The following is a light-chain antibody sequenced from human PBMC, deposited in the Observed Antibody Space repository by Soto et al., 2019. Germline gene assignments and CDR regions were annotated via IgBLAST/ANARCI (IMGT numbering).Light chain of an antibody. V-gene: IGKV1-5*01. J-gene: IGKJ1*01. Sequence: DIQMTQSPSTLSASVGDRVTLTCRASQTIGSWLAWYQKKPGIAPKLLIYDASSLESGVPSRFSGNGSGTEFTLTISSLQPDDVATYYCQQYNSYPWTFGQGTKVEIK. CDR1: QTIGSW. CDR3: QQYNSYPWT. CDR2: DAS.